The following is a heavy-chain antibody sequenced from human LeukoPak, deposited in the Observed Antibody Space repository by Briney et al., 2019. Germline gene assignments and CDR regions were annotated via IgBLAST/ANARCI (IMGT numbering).Heavy chain of an antibody. V-gene: IGHV3-30*04. CDR1: GFTFSSYA. CDR3: VRVWHYSDY. Sequence: GGSLRLSCAASGFTFSSYAMHWVRQAPGKGLEWVATTSFDVSNKYYADSVKGRFTISRDNSKNTLYLQMNSLRTEDTAVYYCVRVWHYSDYWGQGTLVTVSS. D-gene: IGHD2-21*01. CDR2: TSFDVSNK. J-gene: IGHJ4*02.